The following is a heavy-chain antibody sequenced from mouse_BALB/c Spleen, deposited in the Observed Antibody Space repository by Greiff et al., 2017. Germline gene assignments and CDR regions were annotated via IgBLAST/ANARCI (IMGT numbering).Heavy chain of an antibody. CDR3: ARRYDDAMDY. J-gene: IGHJ4*01. V-gene: IGHV5-17*02. D-gene: IGHD2-14*01. CDR1: GFTFSSFG. CDR2: ISSGSSTI. Sequence: VQLKQSGGGLVQPGGSRKLSCAASGFTFSSFGMHWVRQAPEKGLEWVAYISSGSSTIYYADTVKGRFTISRDNPKNTLFLQMTSLRSEDTAMYYCARRYDDAMDYWGQGTSVTVSS.